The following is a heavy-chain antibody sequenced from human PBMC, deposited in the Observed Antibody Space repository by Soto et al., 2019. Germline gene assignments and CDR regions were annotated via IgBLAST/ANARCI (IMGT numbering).Heavy chain of an antibody. CDR1: GFTFRSYV. V-gene: IGHV3-33*05. D-gene: IGHD3-10*01. Sequence: QVQLVASGGGVVQPGTSLRLSCVGSGFTFRSYVIHWFRQAPGKGLEWVALTSYDGSNNFYGDSVKGRFTISRHNSKNTVELQMDSLTFDDTALYYCARSGTTGGLDGWGQGTLVSVSS. CDR3: ARSGTTGGLDG. J-gene: IGHJ4*02. CDR2: TSYDGSNN.